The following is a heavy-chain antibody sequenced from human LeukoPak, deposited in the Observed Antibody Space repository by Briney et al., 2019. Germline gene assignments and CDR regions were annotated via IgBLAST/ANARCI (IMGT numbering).Heavy chain of an antibody. J-gene: IGHJ2*01. CDR3: ARRSNNYDSNVYHYVPWYFDL. CDR1: GYNFTIYW. V-gene: IGHV5-51*01. CDR2: IYPGLSDT. D-gene: IGHD3-22*01. Sequence: LCESLKLSCNGSGYNFTIYWIGLVRQMPGKGLEGMGIIYPGLSDTRLIPPFHRQVTISAAKSIGTAYLQWSSVKASDTAMYYCARRSNNYDSNVYHYVPWYFDLWGRGTLVTVSS.